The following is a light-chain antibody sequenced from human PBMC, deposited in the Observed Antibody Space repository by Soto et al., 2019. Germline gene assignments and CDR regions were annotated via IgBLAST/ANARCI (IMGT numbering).Light chain of an antibody. CDR1: TSDVGGYNY. CDR3: QSYDSSLSGLWV. CDR2: EVI. V-gene: IGLV2-14*01. J-gene: IGLJ3*02. Sequence: QSALTQPASVSGSPGQSITISCTGTTSDVGGYNYVSWYQQHPGKAPKLMIYEVINRPSGVPDRFSGSKSGTSASLAITGLQAEDEADYYCQSYDSSLSGLWVFGGGTKLTVL.